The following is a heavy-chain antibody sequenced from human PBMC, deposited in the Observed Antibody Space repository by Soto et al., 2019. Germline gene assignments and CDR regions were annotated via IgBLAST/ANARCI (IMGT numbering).Heavy chain of an antibody. Sequence: VQLAQSGAEVKKPGASVKVSCKASGYTFTSYGISWVRQAPGQGLEWMGWISAYNGNTNYAQKLQGRVTMTTDTSTSTAYMELRSLRSDDTAVYYCARILDFWSGYYSHYYYYMDVWGKGTTVTVSS. D-gene: IGHD3-3*01. CDR2: ISAYNGNT. CDR3: ARILDFWSGYYSHYYYYMDV. CDR1: GYTFTSYG. V-gene: IGHV1-18*01. J-gene: IGHJ6*03.